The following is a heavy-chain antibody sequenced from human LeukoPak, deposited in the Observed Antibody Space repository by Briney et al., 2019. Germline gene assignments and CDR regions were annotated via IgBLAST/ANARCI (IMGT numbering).Heavy chain of an antibody. CDR2: ISGSGNTT. Sequence: PGGCLRLSCAASQFTFSNYAMSWVRQAPGKGLEWLSAISGSGNTTYFGDSVTGRFTISRDNPKNTVYLQMNSLSAEDTAVYYCAKGPAPYCSGGSCYSPHWYFDLWGRGTLVTVSS. J-gene: IGHJ2*01. CDR3: AKGPAPYCSGGSCYSPHWYFDL. V-gene: IGHV3-23*01. CDR1: QFTFSNYA. D-gene: IGHD2-15*01.